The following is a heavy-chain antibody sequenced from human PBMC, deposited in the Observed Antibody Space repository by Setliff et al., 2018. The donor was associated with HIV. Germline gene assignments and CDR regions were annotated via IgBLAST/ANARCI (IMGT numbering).Heavy chain of an antibody. Sequence: AGGSLRLSCAASGFTFSNHGMHWVRQAPGKGLEWVAVMSYDGRMKDYADSVKGRFTVSRDNSKNTLSLQMDSLRVEDTAVYYCARDEDGYNHFDFWGQGTLVTVSS. J-gene: IGHJ4*02. CDR1: GFTFSNHG. CDR3: ARDEDGYNHFDF. CDR2: MSYDGRMK. D-gene: IGHD5-12*01. V-gene: IGHV3-30*03.